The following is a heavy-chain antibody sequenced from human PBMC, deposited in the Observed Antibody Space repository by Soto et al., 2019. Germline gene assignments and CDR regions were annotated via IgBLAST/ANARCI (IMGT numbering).Heavy chain of an antibody. CDR1: DGSISSSDYY. CDR2: IYYSGST. Sequence: PSETLSLTCTVSDGSISSSDYYWTWIRQPPGKGLEWIGYIYYSGSTYYNLSLKRRVTMSVDTSKNQFSLKLSSVTAADTAVYYCARDRGGSYYLDFWGQGTLVTVSS. V-gene: IGHV4-30-4*01. J-gene: IGHJ4*02. CDR3: ARDRGGSYYLDF. D-gene: IGHD1-26*01.